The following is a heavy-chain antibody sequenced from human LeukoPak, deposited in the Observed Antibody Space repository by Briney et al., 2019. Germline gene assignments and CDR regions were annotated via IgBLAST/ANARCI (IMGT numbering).Heavy chain of an antibody. CDR1: GFTFSSYW. Sequence: GGSLRLSCAGSGFTFSSYWMSWVRQAPGKGLEWVANIKEDGSEKYYVDSVKGRFIISRDNAKKSLYLQMDSLRAEDTAVYYCARVTAGTQPSWGQGTLVTVSS. J-gene: IGHJ5*02. CDR3: ARVTAGTQPS. V-gene: IGHV3-7*01. CDR2: IKEDGSEK. D-gene: IGHD6-13*01.